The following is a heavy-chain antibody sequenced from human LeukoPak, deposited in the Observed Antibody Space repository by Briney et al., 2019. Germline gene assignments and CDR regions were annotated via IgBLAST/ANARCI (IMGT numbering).Heavy chain of an antibody. V-gene: IGHV1-18*01. J-gene: IGHJ4*02. CDR3: ARSLMWSDPGLELWDY. CDR1: GGTFSSYA. CDR2: ISAYNGNT. Sequence: EASVKVSCKASGGTFSSYAISWVRQAPGQGLEWMGWISAYNGNTNYAQKLQGRATMTTDTSTSTAYMELRSLRSDDTAVYYCARSLMWSDPGLELWDYWGQGTLVTVSS. D-gene: IGHD3-16*01.